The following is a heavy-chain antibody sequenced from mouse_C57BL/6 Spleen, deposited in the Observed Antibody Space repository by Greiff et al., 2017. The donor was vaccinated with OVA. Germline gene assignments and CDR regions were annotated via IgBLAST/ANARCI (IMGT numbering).Heavy chain of an antibody. V-gene: IGHV6-3*01. CDR3: TAYYDYPYYFDY. J-gene: IGHJ2*01. CDR2: IRLKSDNYAT. D-gene: IGHD2-4*01. Sequence: EVKLVESGGGLVQPGGSMKLSCVASGFTFSNYWMNWVRQSPEKGLEWVAQIRLKSDNYATHYAESVKGRFTISRDDSKSSVYLQMNNLRAEDTGIYYCTAYYDYPYYFDYWGQGTTLTVSS. CDR1: GFTFSNYW.